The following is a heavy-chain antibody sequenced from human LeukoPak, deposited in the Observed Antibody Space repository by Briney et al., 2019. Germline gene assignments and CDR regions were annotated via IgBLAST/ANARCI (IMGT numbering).Heavy chain of an antibody. J-gene: IGHJ4*02. Sequence: SETLSLTCAVYGGSFSGYYWSWIRQPPGKGLEWIGEINHSGSTNYNPSLKSRVTISVDTSKNQFSLKLSSVTAADTAVYYCARIYGSVLGIFDYWGQGTLVTVSS. CDR1: GGSFSGYY. CDR3: ARIYGSVLGIFDY. V-gene: IGHV4-34*01. CDR2: INHSGST. D-gene: IGHD7-27*01.